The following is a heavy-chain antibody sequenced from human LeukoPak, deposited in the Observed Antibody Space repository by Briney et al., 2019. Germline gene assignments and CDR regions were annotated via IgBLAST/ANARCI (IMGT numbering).Heavy chain of an antibody. V-gene: IGHV1-2*02. CDR2: INPNSGGT. CDR3: ARDSRGFSVDP. CDR1: GYTFTGYY. D-gene: IGHD2-15*01. Sequence: ASVKVSCKASGYTFTGYYIHWVRQAPGQGLEWMGWINPNSGGTKYAQKFQGRVTMTRYTSISTAYMELSRLTSDDTAVYYCARDSRGFSVDPWGQGTLVTVSS. J-gene: IGHJ5*02.